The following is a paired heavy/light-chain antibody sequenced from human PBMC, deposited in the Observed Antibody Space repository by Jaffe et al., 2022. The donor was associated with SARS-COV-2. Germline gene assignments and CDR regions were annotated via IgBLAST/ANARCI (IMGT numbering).Light chain of an antibody. CDR3: MQALQTPRT. CDR1: QSLLHSNKYNY. Sequence: DIVMTQSPLSLPVTPGEPASISCRSSQSLLHSNKYNYLDWYLQKPGQSPQLLIYLGSNRASGVPDRFSGSGSGTDFTLKISRVEAEDVGVYYCMQALQTPRTFGQGTKLEIK. J-gene: IGKJ2*01. V-gene: IGKV2-28*01. CDR2: LGS.
Heavy chain of an antibody. Sequence: QVQLQESGPGLVKPSQTLSLTCTVSADSISGGRYYWNWIRLPAGKGLQWVGLIYYNGIAKYNPSLESRVTISVDTSKSQVSLRVTSVTAADTAVYYCARANFYDFWSGSYNPYSGMDIWGQGTTVIVSS. CDR3: ARANFYDFWSGSYNPYSGMDI. J-gene: IGHJ6*02. CDR1: ADSISGGRYY. CDR2: IYYNGIA. D-gene: IGHD3-3*01. V-gene: IGHV4-61*02.